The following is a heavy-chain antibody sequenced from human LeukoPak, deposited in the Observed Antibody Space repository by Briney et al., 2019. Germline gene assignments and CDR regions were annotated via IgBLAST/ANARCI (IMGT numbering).Heavy chain of an antibody. CDR3: AKEENDRYYYMDV. D-gene: IGHD1-1*01. CDR1: GFTFSNYG. V-gene: IGHV3-23*01. CDR2: ISGSGGST. J-gene: IGHJ6*03. Sequence: GGSLRLSCAASGFTFSNYGMSWVRQAPGKGLEWVSVISGSGGSTDYADSVKGRFTISRDNSKNTLYLQMNSLRAEDTAVYYCAKEENDRYYYMDVWGKGTTVTVSS.